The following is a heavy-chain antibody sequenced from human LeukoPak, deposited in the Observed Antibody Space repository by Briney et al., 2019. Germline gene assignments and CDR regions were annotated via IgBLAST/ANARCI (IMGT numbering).Heavy chain of an antibody. CDR3: STAAVTTISHSDQAFDI. V-gene: IGHV3-30*03. CDR1: GFTFSSYG. D-gene: IGHD6-13*01. J-gene: IGHJ3*02. CDR2: ISYDGSNK. Sequence: GGSLRLSCAASGFTFSSYGMHWVRQAPGKGLEWVAVISYDGSNKYYADSVKGRFTISRDNSKNTLYLQMNSLRAEDTAVYYCSTAAVTTISHSDQAFDIWGRGTMVTVSS.